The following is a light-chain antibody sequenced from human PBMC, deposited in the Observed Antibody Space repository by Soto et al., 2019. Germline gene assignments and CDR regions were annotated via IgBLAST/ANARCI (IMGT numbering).Light chain of an antibody. CDR2: GAS. J-gene: IGKJ1*01. CDR1: QIVTSNY. V-gene: IGKV3-20*01. Sequence: EIVLTQSPGTLSSSPGERATLSCRASQIVTSNYLAWYQQKPGQAPRLLIFGASIRAAGLPDRFSGSGSGTDFTLTISRLEPEDFAVYYCQQYDSSPGTFGQGTKVDIK. CDR3: QQYDSSPGT.